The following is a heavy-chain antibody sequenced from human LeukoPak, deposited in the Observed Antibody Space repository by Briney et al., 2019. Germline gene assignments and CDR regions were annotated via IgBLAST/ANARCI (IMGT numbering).Heavy chain of an antibody. D-gene: IGHD3-22*01. Sequence: SETLSLTCAVYGGSFSGYYWSWIRQPPGKGLEWIGEISHSGSANYNPSLRSRVTISVDTSKNQFSLKLNSVTAADTAVYYYARVSAITMIVGYFDYWGQGTLLTVSS. CDR3: ARVSAITMIVGYFDY. J-gene: IGHJ4*02. CDR2: ISHSGSA. CDR1: GGSFSGYY. V-gene: IGHV4-34*01.